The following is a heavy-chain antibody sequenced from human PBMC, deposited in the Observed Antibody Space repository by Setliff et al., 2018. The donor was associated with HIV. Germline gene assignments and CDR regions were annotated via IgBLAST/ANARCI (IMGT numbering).Heavy chain of an antibody. CDR1: SYSSAYF. Sequence: PSETLSLTCTVSSYSSAYFWAWIRQPPGKGLEWIGVIDHSGTTYYNPSLKSRVTISLETSKSQFSLKLGSVTAADTAVYYCARESPSSSWFYFDFWGQGTLVTVSS. CDR2: IDHSGTT. D-gene: IGHD6-13*01. V-gene: IGHV4-38-2*02. CDR3: ARESPSSSWFYFDF. J-gene: IGHJ4*02.